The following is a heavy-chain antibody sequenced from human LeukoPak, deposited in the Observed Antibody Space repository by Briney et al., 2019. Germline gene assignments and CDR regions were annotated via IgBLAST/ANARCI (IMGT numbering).Heavy chain of an antibody. Sequence: PGGSLRLSCAASGFTVSSNYMSWVRQAPGKGLQWVSVIYSGGSTTYADSVRGRFTISRDTSKNTVFLQMNSLRAEDTAVYYCARGRYEFSAGIDVWGQGTTVTVSS. CDR2: IYSGGST. CDR1: GFTVSSNY. D-gene: IGHD5-12*01. V-gene: IGHV3-53*01. CDR3: ARGRYEFSAGIDV. J-gene: IGHJ6*02.